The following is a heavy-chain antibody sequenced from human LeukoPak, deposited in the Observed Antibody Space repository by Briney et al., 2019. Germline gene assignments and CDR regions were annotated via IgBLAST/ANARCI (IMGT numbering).Heavy chain of an antibody. J-gene: IGHJ6*02. V-gene: IGHV3-11*01. CDR3: ARDTYDFWSGYSPSYGMDV. CDR2: ISSSGSTI. Sequence: PGGSLRLFCAASGFTFSDYYMSWIRQAPGKGLEWVSYISSSGSTIYYADSVKGRFTISRDNAKNSLYLQMNSLRAEDTAVYYCARDTYDFWSGYSPSYGMDVWGQGTTVTVSS. CDR1: GFTFSDYY. D-gene: IGHD3-3*01.